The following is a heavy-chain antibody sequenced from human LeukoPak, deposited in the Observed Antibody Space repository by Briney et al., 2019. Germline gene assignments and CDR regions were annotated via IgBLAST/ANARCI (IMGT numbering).Heavy chain of an antibody. CDR2: ISSSSCYI. D-gene: IGHD3-9*01. J-gene: IGHJ6*02. CDR1: GFTFSSYS. Sequence: KAGGSLRLSCAASGFTFSSYSMNWVRQAPGKELEWVSSISSSSCYIYYADSVKGRFTISRDNAKNSLYLQMNSLRAEDTAVYYCARDLHYDILTGYFTYGMDVWGQGTTVTVSS. CDR3: ARDLHYDILTGYFTYGMDV. V-gene: IGHV3-21*01.